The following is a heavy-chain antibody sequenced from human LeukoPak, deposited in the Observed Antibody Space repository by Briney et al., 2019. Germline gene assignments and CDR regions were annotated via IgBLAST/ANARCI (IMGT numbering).Heavy chain of an antibody. V-gene: IGHV4-59*01. D-gene: IGHD6-13*01. CDR3: ASFFSAAAGTFAFDI. Sequence: SETLSLTCTVSGGSISSYYWSWIRQPPGKGLEWIGYIYYSGSTNYNPSLKSRVTISVDTSKNQFSLKLSSVTAADTAVYYCASFFSAAAGTFAFDIWGQGTMVTVSS. J-gene: IGHJ3*02. CDR2: IYYSGST. CDR1: GGSISSYY.